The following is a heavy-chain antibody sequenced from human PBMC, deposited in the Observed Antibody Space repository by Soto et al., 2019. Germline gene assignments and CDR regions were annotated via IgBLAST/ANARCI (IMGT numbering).Heavy chain of an antibody. D-gene: IGHD1-1*01. CDR3: ARGRYGDY. Sequence: QVHLVQSGAEVKKPGASVKVSCKGSGYIFTTYGITWLRQAPGQGLEWMGWISAHNGITNYAQKLQGRVTVTRDTSTSTAYMELRNLRSDDTAVYYCARGRYGDYWGQGALVTVSS. CDR2: ISAHNGIT. V-gene: IGHV1-18*01. J-gene: IGHJ4*02. CDR1: GYIFTTYG.